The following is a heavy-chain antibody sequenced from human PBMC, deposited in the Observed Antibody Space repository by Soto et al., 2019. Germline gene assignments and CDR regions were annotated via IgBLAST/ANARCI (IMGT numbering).Heavy chain of an antibody. Sequence: SETLSLTCTVSGGSISSGDYYWSWIRQPPGKGLEWIGYIYYSGSTYYNPSLRSRLTISVDTSKNQFSLKLSSVTAADTAVYCCARLGPTTVPTSYFTGNYNGMDVWVQGTTVTVSS. J-gene: IGHJ6*02. CDR1: GGSISSGDYY. CDR3: ARLGPTTVPTSYFTGNYNGMDV. D-gene: IGHD4-17*01. V-gene: IGHV4-30-4*01. CDR2: IYYSGST.